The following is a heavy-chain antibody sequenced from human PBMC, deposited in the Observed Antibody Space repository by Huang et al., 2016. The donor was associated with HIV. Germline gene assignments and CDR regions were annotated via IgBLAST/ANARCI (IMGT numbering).Heavy chain of an antibody. CDR2: MRSKAAGGTT. CDR1: GFTFVDSA. V-gene: IGHV3-49*05. D-gene: IGHD3-3*01. Sequence: EVQLVESGGGLVKPGRSLRLSCTASGFTFVDSAMSWFSQAPGKGLEWVGFMRSKAAGGTTEYAASVKGRFTISRDDSKSIAYLQMNSLKIEDIAVYYCTRENYDFWSGYYKYYFDYWGQGTLVTVSS. CDR3: TRENYDFWSGYYKYYFDY. J-gene: IGHJ4*02.